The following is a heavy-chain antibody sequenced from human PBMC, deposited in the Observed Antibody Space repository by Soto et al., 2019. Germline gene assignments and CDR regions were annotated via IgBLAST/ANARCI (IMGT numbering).Heavy chain of an antibody. J-gene: IGHJ6*02. D-gene: IGHD3-22*01. V-gene: IGHV1-69*01. CDR2: IIPVFGLV. CDR1: GGTPSNSA. CDR3: AGGHIVVVGSRAYYGMDV. Sequence: QVHLLLQSGAEVKKPGSSVKVSCKASGGTPSNSAISWVRQAPGQGLEWMGGIIPVFGLVKYAQNFQGRVTSAAAEFTNAAYMELSSLRPEDTAVYYCAGGHIVVVGSRAYYGMDVWGQGTTVTVSS.